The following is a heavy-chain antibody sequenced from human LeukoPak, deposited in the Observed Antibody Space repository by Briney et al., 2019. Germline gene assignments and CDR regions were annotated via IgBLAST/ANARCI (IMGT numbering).Heavy chain of an antibody. D-gene: IGHD2-2*01. CDR1: GGTFSSYA. Sequence: GSSVKVSCKASGGTFSSYAISWVRQAPGQGLEWMGMIIPILGIANYAQKFQGRVTITADKSTSTAYLELSSLRCEDTAVYYCARTPEGYCSSTSCQPPDYYYYYGIDVWGQGTTVTVSS. V-gene: IGHV1-69*04. CDR3: ARTPEGYCSSTSCQPPDYYYYYGIDV. J-gene: IGHJ6*02. CDR2: IIPILGIA.